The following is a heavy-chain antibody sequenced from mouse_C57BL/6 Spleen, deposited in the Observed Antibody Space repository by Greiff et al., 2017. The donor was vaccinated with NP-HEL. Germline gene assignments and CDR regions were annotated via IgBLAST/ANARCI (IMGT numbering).Heavy chain of an antibody. CDR1: GYAFSSSW. D-gene: IGHD2-3*01. CDR3: ARGTNDGYPYSMDY. Sequence: VQLQQSGPELVKPGASVKISCKASGYAFSSSWMNWVKQRPGKGLEWIGRIYPGDGDTNYNGKFKGKATLTADKSSSTAYMQLSSLTSEDSAVYFCARGTNDGYPYSMDYWGQGTTLTVSS. J-gene: IGHJ2*01. V-gene: IGHV1-82*01. CDR2: IYPGDGDT.